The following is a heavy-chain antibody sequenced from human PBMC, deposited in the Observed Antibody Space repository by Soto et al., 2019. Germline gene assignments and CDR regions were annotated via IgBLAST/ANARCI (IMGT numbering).Heavy chain of an antibody. Sequence: SVKVSCKASGGTFSSYAISWVRQAPGQGLEWMGGIIPIFGTANYAQKFQGRVTITADESTSTAYMELSSLRSEDTAVYYCARESTGGPYFDYWGQGTLVTVSS. CDR2: IIPIFGTA. CDR3: ARESTGGPYFDY. CDR1: GGTFSSYA. V-gene: IGHV1-69*13. D-gene: IGHD2-15*01. J-gene: IGHJ4*02.